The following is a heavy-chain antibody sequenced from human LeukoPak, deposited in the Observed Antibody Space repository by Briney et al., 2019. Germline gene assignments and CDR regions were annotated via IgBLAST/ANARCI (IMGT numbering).Heavy chain of an antibody. CDR1: GFNFSSYG. CDR2: IWYDGSNK. V-gene: IGHV3-33*01. CDR3: ARVSPEIVVVTGTGAPDH. J-gene: IGHJ4*02. D-gene: IGHD2-21*02. Sequence: PGGSLRLSCAASGFNFSSYGMHWVRQAPGNGLEWVAVIWYDGSNKYYADSVKGRFTISRDNSKNTLCLQMNSLRAEDTAVYYCARVSPEIVVVTGTGAPDHWGQGTLVTVSS.